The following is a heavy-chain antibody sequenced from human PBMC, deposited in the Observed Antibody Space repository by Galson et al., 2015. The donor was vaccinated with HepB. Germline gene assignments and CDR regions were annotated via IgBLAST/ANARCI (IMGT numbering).Heavy chain of an antibody. CDR2: INHSGST. J-gene: IGHJ1*01. D-gene: IGHD3-3*01. CDR1: GGSFSGYS. V-gene: IGHV4-34*01. CDR3: ARGRLITIFGVVSGEYFQH. Sequence: SLTCAVYGGSFSGYSWSWIRQPPGKGLEWIGEINHSGSTNYNPSLKSRVTISVDTSKNQFSLKLSSVTAADTAVYYCARGRLITIFGVVSGEYFQHWGQGTLVTVSS.